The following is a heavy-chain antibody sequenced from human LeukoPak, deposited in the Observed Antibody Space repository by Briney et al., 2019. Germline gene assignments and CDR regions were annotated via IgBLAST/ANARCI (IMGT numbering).Heavy chain of an antibody. Sequence: SETLSLTCTVSGGSIISYYWSWLQQPPGKGLEWIGYIYYTGSTNYNPSLKSRVTISVDTSKNQFSLKLRSVTAADTAVYYCARGLGAAGYDYWGQGTLVTVSS. CDR3: ARGLGAAGYDY. D-gene: IGHD6-13*01. V-gene: IGHV4-59*01. J-gene: IGHJ4*02. CDR1: GGSIISYY. CDR2: IYYTGST.